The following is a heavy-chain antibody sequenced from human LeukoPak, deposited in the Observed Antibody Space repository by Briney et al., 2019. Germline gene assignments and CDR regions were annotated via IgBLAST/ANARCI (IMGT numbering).Heavy chain of an antibody. CDR2: IKEDGGEK. J-gene: IGHJ4*02. D-gene: IGHD3-10*01. CDR1: GFPFNTFW. CDR3: ARERWCGSGSYVTS. Sequence: PGESLRLSCAASGFPFNTFWMSWVRQPPGKGLEWVANIKEDGGEKYYVDSVKSRFTISRDNAKNSLYLQMSSLRAEDTAVYYCARERWCGSGSYVTSWGQGTLVTVSS. V-gene: IGHV3-7*01.